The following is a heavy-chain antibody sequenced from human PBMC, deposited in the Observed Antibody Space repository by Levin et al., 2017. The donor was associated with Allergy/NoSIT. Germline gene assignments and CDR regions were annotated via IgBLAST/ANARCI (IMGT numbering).Heavy chain of an antibody. D-gene: IGHD5-12*01. Sequence: GESLKISCKASGYTFTSYDINWVRQATGQGLEWMGWMNPNSGNTGYAQKFQGRVTMTRNTSISTAYMELSSLRSEDTAVYYCASYSGYETSYYYYGMDGWGQGTTVTVSS. CDR2: MNPNSGNT. CDR1: GYTFTSYD. V-gene: IGHV1-8*01. CDR3: ASYSGYETSYYYYGMDG. J-gene: IGHJ6*02.